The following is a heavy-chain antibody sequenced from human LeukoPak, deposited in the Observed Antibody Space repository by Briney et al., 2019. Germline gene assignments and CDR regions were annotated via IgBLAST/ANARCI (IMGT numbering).Heavy chain of an antibody. Sequence: SETLSLICAVYGETLSGSYWSWIRQPPGKGLEWIGEINHSGSTNYNPSFKTRVTISVDTAKNQFSLTLSSVTAADTAVYYCARGLVRIYYVDYWGQGNLVTVSS. CDR1: GETLSGSY. D-gene: IGHD2-15*01. J-gene: IGHJ4*02. CDR2: INHSGST. CDR3: ARGLVRIYYVDY. V-gene: IGHV4-34*01.